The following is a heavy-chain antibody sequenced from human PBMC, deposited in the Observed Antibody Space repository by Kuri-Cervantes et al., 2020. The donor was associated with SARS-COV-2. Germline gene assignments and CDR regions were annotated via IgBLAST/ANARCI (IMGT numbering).Heavy chain of an antibody. V-gene: IGHV4-39*01. CDR1: GGSISNGSFY. D-gene: IGHD3-22*01. Sequence: LSCTVSGGSISNGSFYWGWIRQPPGRGLEWIGNIYYSGSAYYYPSLESRATISLDTSNNQFSLKLSSVTAADTAVYYCARPDSSGYYFDYWGQGTLVTVSS. CDR2: IYYSGSA. CDR3: ARPDSSGYYFDY. J-gene: IGHJ4*02.